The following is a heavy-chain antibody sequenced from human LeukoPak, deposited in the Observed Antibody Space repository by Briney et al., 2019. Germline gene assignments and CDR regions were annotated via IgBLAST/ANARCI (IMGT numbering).Heavy chain of an antibody. V-gene: IGHV3-23*01. Sequence: GSLILSCSASGFTFSSYAMSWVRQAPGKGLEWVSAISGSGGSTYYADSVKGRFTISRDNSKNTLYLQMNSLRAEDTAVYYCAKGQGVAASYYYMDVWGKGTTVTVSS. J-gene: IGHJ6*03. CDR2: ISGSGGST. CDR3: AKGQGVAASYYYMDV. CDR1: GFTFSSYA. D-gene: IGHD2-15*01.